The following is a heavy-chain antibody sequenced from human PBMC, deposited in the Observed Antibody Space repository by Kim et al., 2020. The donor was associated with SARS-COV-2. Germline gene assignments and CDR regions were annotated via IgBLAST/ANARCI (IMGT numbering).Heavy chain of an antibody. J-gene: IGHJ6*02. CDR3: AKWGRGRGDNLEKYYYYYGMDV. V-gene: IGHV1-8*01. CDR1: GYTFTSYD. D-gene: IGHD3-16*01. CDR2: MNPNSGNT. Sequence: ASVKVSCKASGYTFTSYDINWVRQATGQGLEWMGWMNPNSGNTGYAQKFQGRVTMTRNTSISTAYMEMSRLRSEDTAVYYCAKWGRGRGDNLEKYYYYYGMDVWGQGTTVTVSS.